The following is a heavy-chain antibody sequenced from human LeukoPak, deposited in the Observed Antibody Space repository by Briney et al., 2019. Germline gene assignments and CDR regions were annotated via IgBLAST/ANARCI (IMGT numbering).Heavy chain of an antibody. CDR3: ARVAEDIVVVVAATHNWFDP. J-gene: IGHJ5*02. D-gene: IGHD2-15*01. Sequence: ASVKVSCKASGYTFTGYYMHWVRQAPGQGLEWMGWINPNSGGTNYAQKFQGRVTITRDTSISTAYMELSRLRSDDTAVYYCARVAEDIVVVVAATHNWFDPWGQGTLVTVSS. CDR1: GYTFTGYY. CDR2: INPNSGGT. V-gene: IGHV1-2*02.